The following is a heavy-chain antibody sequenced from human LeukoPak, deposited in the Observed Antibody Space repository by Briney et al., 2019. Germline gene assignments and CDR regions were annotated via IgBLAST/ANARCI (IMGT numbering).Heavy chain of an antibody. CDR2: ITGTGDGT. CDR1: GFTFSSYA. CDR3: AKAGLVRGGALDS. J-gene: IGHJ4*02. D-gene: IGHD4/OR15-4a*01. V-gene: IGHV3-23*01. Sequence: PGRSLRLSCAASGFTFSSYAMTWVRQAPGKGLEWVSSITGTGDGTSAADSVKGRFTISRDSSKHTLYLQMNSLRVEDTAVYYSAKAGLVRGGALDSWGQGTLVTVSS.